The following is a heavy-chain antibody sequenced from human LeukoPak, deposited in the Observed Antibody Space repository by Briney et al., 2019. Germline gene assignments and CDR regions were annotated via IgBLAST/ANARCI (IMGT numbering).Heavy chain of an antibody. Sequence: GGSLRFSCAASGFTFSSYAMSWVRQAPGKGLEWVSAISGSGGSTYYADSVKGRFTISRDNSKNTLYLQMNSLRAKDTAVYYCAKVRYYYDSSGYSYFDYWGQGTLVTVSS. CDR2: ISGSGGST. CDR1: GFTFSSYA. CDR3: AKVRYYYDSSGYSYFDY. D-gene: IGHD3-22*01. J-gene: IGHJ4*02. V-gene: IGHV3-23*01.